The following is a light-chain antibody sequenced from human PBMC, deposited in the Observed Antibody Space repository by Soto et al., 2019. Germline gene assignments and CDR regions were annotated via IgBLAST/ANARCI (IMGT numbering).Light chain of an antibody. CDR1: SSDVVGYNY. V-gene: IGLV2-8*01. Sequence: QSVLTQPPSASGTPGQSVTISCAGTSSDVVGYNYVSWYQQYPGKVSKLMIYEVSERPSGVPDRFSGSKSGNTAFLTVSGLQAEDEADYYCLSYADTAYVFGTGTKVTVL. J-gene: IGLJ1*01. CDR3: LSYADTAYV. CDR2: EVS.